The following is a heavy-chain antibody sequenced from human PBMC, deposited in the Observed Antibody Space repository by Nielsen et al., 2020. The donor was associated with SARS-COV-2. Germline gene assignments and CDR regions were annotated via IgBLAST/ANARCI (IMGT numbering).Heavy chain of an antibody. J-gene: IGHJ4*02. Sequence: KVSCKGSGYSFTSYWISWVRQMPGKGLEWMGRIDPSDSYTNYSPSFQGHVTISADKSISTAYLQWSSLKASDTAMYYCARTTAYDFWSLFDYWGQGTLVTVSS. CDR3: ARTTAYDFWSLFDY. D-gene: IGHD3-3*01. V-gene: IGHV5-10-1*01. CDR2: IDPSDSYT. CDR1: GYSFTSYW.